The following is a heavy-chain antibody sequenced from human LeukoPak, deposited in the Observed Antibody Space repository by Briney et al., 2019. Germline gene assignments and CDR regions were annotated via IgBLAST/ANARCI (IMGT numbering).Heavy chain of an antibody. D-gene: IGHD3-10*01. CDR3: ARDPYNTILYRLAH. CDR2: ISANGQAT. V-gene: IGHV3-23*01. J-gene: IGHJ4*02. CDR1: EFAFGTYA. Sequence: GGSLRPSWAGPEFAFGTYAMSWVRQAPGRGREWVSSISANGQATYYADSVEGRFTISRDNSKSTLYLQLNSLRAEDTATYYCARDPYNTILYRLAHWGQGTLVTVSS.